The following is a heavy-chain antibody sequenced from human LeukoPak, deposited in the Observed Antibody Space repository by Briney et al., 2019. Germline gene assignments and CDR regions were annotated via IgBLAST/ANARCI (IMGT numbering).Heavy chain of an antibody. J-gene: IGHJ4*02. CDR1: GFTFSSYA. CDR2: ISYDGSNK. Sequence: GGSLRLSCAASGFTFSSYAMHWVRQAPGKGLEWVAVISYDGSNKYYADSVKGRFTISRDNSKNTLYLQMNSLRAEDTAVYYCAKASSPKDDRMVRGVNTPLYWGQGTLVTVAS. CDR3: AKASSPKDDRMVRGVNTPLY. V-gene: IGHV3-30-3*01. D-gene: IGHD3-10*01.